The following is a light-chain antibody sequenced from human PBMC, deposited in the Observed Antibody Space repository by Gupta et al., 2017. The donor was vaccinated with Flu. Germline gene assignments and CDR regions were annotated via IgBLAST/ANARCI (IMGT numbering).Light chain of an antibody. CDR2: EVS. V-gene: IGLV2-14*01. CDR1: SSDVGGYNY. CDR3: SSYTSSSTPFCV. J-gene: IGLJ1*01. Sequence: QSALTQPAFVSGSPGQSITIPCTGTSSDVGGYNYVSWYQQHPGKAPKLMIYEVSNRPSGVSNRFSGSKSGNTASLTISGLQAEDEADYYCSSYTSSSTPFCVFGTGTKVTVL.